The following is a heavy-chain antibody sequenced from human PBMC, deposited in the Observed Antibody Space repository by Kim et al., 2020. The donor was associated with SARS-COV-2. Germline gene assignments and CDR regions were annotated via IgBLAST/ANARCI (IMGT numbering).Heavy chain of an antibody. J-gene: IGHJ4*02. CDR3: ARDRDSSNEDYYFDY. D-gene: IGHD2-21*02. Sequence: PSLNSLVTTSVDTSKNQSSLKLSSVTAADTAVYYCARDRDSSNEDYYFDYWGQGTLVTVSS. V-gene: IGHV4-31*01.